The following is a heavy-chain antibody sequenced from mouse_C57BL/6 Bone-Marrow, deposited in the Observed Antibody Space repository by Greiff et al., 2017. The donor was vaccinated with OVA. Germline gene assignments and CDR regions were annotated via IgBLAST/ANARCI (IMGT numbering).Heavy chain of an antibody. CDR1: GFTFSDYG. D-gene: IGHD2-10*02. J-gene: IGHJ2*01. CDR2: ISNLAYSI. Sequence: EVQLVESGGGLVQPGGSLKLSCAASGFTFSDYGMAWVRQAPRKGPEWVAFISNLAYSIYYADTVTGRFTISNENDKNTLYLEMSSLRSEDTAMYYCARMEYDYFDYWGQGTTLTVTS. CDR3: ARMEYDYFDY. V-gene: IGHV5-15*01.